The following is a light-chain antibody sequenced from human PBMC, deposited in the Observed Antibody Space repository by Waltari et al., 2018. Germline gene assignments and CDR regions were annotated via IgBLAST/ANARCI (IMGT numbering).Light chain of an antibody. CDR2: DAS. J-gene: IGKJ4*01. CDR1: QSVGSY. CDR3: QQRSSWPS. V-gene: IGKV3-11*01. Sequence: EIVLTQSPATLSLSPGERATLSCRASQSVGSYLAWYQQKPGQAPRLLIYDASNRATGIPARFSGSGSGTGFTLTINSLEPEDFAVYYCQQRSSWPSFGGGTKVEIK.